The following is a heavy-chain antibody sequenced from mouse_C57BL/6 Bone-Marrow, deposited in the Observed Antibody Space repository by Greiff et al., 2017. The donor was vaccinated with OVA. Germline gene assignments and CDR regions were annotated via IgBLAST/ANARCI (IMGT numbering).Heavy chain of an antibody. D-gene: IGHD1-1*01. CDR1: GYTFTDYY. J-gene: IGHJ4*01. CDR2: INPYNGGT. Sequence: VQLQQSGPVLVKPGASVKMSCKASGYTFTDYYMNWVKQSHGKSLEWIGVINPYNGGTSYNQKFKGKATLTVDKSSSTAYMELNSLTSEDSAVYYCARLYYGSSYAMDYWGQGTSVTVSS. V-gene: IGHV1-19*01. CDR3: ARLYYGSSYAMDY.